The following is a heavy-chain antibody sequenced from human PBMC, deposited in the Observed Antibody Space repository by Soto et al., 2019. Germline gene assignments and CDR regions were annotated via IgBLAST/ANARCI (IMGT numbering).Heavy chain of an antibody. Sequence: QLQLQESGPGLVKPSETLSLTCTVSGGSISSSSYYWGWIRQPPGKGLKWIGSIYYSGSTYYNPSLKSRVTVSVDTSKNQFSLTLSSVTAADTAVYYCATLWFGEGNYWGQGTLVTVSS. CDR1: GGSISSSSYY. D-gene: IGHD3-10*01. CDR2: IYYSGST. J-gene: IGHJ4*02. V-gene: IGHV4-39*01. CDR3: ATLWFGEGNY.